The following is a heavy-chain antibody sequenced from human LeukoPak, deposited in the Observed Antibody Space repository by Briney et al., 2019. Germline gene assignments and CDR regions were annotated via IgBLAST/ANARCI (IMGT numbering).Heavy chain of an antibody. J-gene: IGHJ4*02. D-gene: IGHD3-22*01. CDR2: ISYDGSNK. CDR1: GFTFSSYG. Sequence: GGSLRLSCAASGFTFSSYGMHWVRQAPGKGLEWVAVISYDGSNKYYADSVKGRFTISRDNSRNTLYLQMNSLRAEDTAVYYCAKDGGVDYYDSSGYYLLDYWGQGTLVTVSS. V-gene: IGHV3-30*18. CDR3: AKDGGVDYYDSSGYYLLDY.